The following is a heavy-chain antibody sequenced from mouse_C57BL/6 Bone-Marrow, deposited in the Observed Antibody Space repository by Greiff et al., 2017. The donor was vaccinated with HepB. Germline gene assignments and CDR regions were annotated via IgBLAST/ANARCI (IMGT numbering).Heavy chain of an antibody. CDR3: ARDYYYGSLDY. CDR1: GFTFSDYY. Sequence: DVQLVESEGGLVQPGSSMKLSCTASGFTFSDYYMAWVRQVPEKGLEWVANINYDGSSTYYLDSLKSRFIISRDNAKNILYLQMSSLKSEDTATYYCARDYYYGSLDYWGQGTTLTVSS. CDR2: INYDGSST. V-gene: IGHV5-16*01. J-gene: IGHJ2*01. D-gene: IGHD1-1*01.